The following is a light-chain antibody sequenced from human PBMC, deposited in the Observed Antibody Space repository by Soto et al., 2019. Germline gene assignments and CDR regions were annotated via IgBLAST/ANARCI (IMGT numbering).Light chain of an antibody. V-gene: IGKV3-20*01. J-gene: IGKJ4*01. CDR3: QQFYGSPVT. Sequence: EIVLTQSPGTLSLSPGERATLSCRASQSVDTSYFAWYQHKLGQAPRLLIYATSSRPSGIPERFSGSGSGRDFTLTISRLEPEDFAVYYCQQFYGSPVTFGGGTNVEIK. CDR2: ATS. CDR1: QSVDTSY.